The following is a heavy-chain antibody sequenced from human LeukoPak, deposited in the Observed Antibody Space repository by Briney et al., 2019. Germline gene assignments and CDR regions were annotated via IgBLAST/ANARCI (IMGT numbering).Heavy chain of an antibody. CDR1: GGSFSGYY. CDR2: INHSGRT. Sequence: SETLSLTCAVYGGSFSGYYWSWIRQPPGKGLEWIGEINHSGRTNYNPSLKRRVTISVDTSKNQFSLKLSSVTAADTAVYYCARLGILTGYYKGGYFDYWGQGTLVTVSS. J-gene: IGHJ4*02. V-gene: IGHV4-34*01. D-gene: IGHD3-9*01. CDR3: ARLGILTGYYKGGYFDY.